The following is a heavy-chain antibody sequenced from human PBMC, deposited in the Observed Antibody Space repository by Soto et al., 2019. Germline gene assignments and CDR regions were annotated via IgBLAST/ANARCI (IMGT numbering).Heavy chain of an antibody. CDR1: GGSFSGYY. Sequence: QVQLQQWGAGLLKPSETLSLTCAVYGGSFSGYYWSWIRQPPGKGLEWIGEINHSGSTNYNPSLNSRVPIXADXSXNQFSLKLSSVTAADTAVYDCASGPGRWLVPHYFDYWGQGTLVTVSS. V-gene: IGHV4-34*01. CDR2: INHSGST. J-gene: IGHJ4*02. D-gene: IGHD6-19*01. CDR3: ASGPGRWLVPHYFDY.